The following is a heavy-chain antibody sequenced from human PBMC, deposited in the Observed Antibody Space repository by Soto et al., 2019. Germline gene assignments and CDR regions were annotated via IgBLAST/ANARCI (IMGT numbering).Heavy chain of an antibody. CDR2: ISGGGSNT. Sequence: VGSLRLSCAASGFPFSSYVMSWVRQAPGKGLEWVSGISGGGSNTFYADYVKGRFTISRDNSKNTLLLQMNSLGAEDTAVYYCAKDSNKYSSSLRGRYFDYWGQGIGVTVSS. V-gene: IGHV3-23*01. J-gene: IGHJ4*02. D-gene: IGHD4-4*01. CDR1: GFPFSSYV. CDR3: AKDSNKYSSSLRGRYFDY.